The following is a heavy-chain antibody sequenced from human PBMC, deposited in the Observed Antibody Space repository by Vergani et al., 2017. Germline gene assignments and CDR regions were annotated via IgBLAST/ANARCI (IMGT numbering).Heavy chain of an antibody. CDR3: ARDPARNWGENPGPFDY. J-gene: IGHJ4*02. V-gene: IGHV1-69*01. CDR2: IIPIFGTA. Sequence: QVQLVQSGAEVKKPGSSVKVSCKASGGTFSSYAISWVRQAPGQGLEWMGGIIPIFGTANYAQKFQGRVTITADESTSTAYMELRSLRSDDTAVYYCARDPARNWGENPGPFDYWGQGTLVTVSS. CDR1: GGTFSSYA. D-gene: IGHD7-27*01.